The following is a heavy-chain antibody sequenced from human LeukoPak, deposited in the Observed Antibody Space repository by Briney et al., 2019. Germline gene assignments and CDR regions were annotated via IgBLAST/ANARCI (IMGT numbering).Heavy chain of an antibody. V-gene: IGHV3-53*01. CDR1: GFTFSSYW. CDR3: ARGGDSSGSIRSAFDI. Sequence: GGSLRLSCAASGFTFSSYWMHWVRQAPGKGLEWVSVVSSSGSTYYADSVKGRFTISRDNSKNTLYLQMNSLRAEDTAVYYCARGGDSSGSIRSAFDIWGQGTMVTVSS. J-gene: IGHJ3*02. D-gene: IGHD3-22*01. CDR2: VSSSGST.